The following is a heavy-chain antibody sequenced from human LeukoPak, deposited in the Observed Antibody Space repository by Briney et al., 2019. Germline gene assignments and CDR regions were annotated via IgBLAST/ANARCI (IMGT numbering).Heavy chain of an antibody. V-gene: IGHV3-7*03. CDR1: GFTVNSAF. Sequence: GGSLTLSCAVSGFTVNSAFVTWVRQPPGKGLEWVANIKQDGSEKYYVDSVKGRFTISRDNAKNSLYLQMNSLRAEDTAVYYCARAAWGPWLNYFDYWGQGTLVTVSS. D-gene: IGHD5-12*01. CDR3: ARAAWGPWLNYFDY. J-gene: IGHJ4*02. CDR2: IKQDGSEK.